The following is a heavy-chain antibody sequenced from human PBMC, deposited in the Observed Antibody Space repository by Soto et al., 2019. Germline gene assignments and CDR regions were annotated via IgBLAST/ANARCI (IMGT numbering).Heavy chain of an antibody. CDR2: TYHGGNT. V-gene: IGHV4-4*02. Sequence: QFHLQESGPRLVQSSGTLSLTCGVSGAPISTGNWWTWVRQPPGKVLEWIGETYHGGNTNYRPSLKRCVTISVDKSKIQVSLNVSYVTAAHTAVYYCARHSSYYSDSRAYYDSWGPGTLVTVSS. J-gene: IGHJ5*01. D-gene: IGHD3-22*01. CDR3: ARHSSYYSDSRAYYDS. CDR1: GAPISTGNW.